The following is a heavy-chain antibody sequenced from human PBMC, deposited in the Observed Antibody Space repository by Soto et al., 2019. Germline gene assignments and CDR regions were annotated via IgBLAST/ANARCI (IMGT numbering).Heavy chain of an antibody. CDR2: MEPSSGKT. D-gene: IGHD1-26*01. CDR3: ARGVTAGVDY. CDR1: GYSFTSLD. J-gene: IGHJ4*02. Sequence: GASVKVSCKASGYSFTSLDINWVRQTAGQGLEWKGWMEPSSGKTGYAQKFHDRVTMTSDTSINTAYMELTTLTSDDTAFYYCARGVTAGVDYWGQGTLVTVSS. V-gene: IGHV1-8*01.